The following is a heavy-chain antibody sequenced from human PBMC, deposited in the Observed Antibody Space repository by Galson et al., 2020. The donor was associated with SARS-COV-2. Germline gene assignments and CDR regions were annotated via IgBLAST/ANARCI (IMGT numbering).Heavy chain of an antibody. J-gene: IGHJ4*02. V-gene: IGHV4-38-2*02. CDR3: ARAGLQGLPGVDY. CDR2: IYHSGST. D-gene: IGHD7-27*01. Sequence: ETLSLTCTVSGYSISSGYYWGWIRQPPGKGLEWIGSIYHSGSTYYNPSLKSRVTISVDTSKNQFSLKLSSVTAADTAVYYCARAGLQGLPGVDYWGQGTLVTVSS. CDR1: GYSISSGYY.